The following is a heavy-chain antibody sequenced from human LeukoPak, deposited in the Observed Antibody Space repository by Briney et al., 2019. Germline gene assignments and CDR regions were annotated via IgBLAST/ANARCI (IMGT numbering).Heavy chain of an antibody. V-gene: IGHV3-64D*06. J-gene: IGHJ1*01. CDR1: GFTFSSYA. Sequence: GGSLRLSCSASGFTFSSYAMHWVRQAPGKGLEYVSAISSNGGSTYYADSVKGRFTISRDNSKNTLYLQMSSLRAEDTAVYYCVKAGLWFWELFLSLQHWGQGTLVTVSS. D-gene: IGHD3-10*01. CDR3: VKAGLWFWELFLSLQH. CDR2: ISSNGGST.